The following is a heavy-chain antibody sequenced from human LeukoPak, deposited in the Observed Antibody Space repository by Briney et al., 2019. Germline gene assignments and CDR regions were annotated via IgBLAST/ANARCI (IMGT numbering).Heavy chain of an antibody. D-gene: IGHD3-10*01. V-gene: IGHV3-7*04. CDR2: IKEDGSAK. CDR3: AKDDDGYY. Sequence: GGSLRLSCAASGFTFSKSWMSWVRQTPEKGLEWVANIKEDGSAKYYVGSVKGRFTISRDNAKSSLYLQMNSLRAEDTAVYYCAKDDDGYYWGQGILVTVSS. CDR1: GFTFSKSW. J-gene: IGHJ4*02.